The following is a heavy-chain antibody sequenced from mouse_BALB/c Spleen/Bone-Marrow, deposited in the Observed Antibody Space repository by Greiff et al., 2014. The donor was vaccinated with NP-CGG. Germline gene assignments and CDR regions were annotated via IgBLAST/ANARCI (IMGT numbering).Heavy chain of an antibody. J-gene: IGHJ3*01. Sequence: QVQLQQSGAELAKPGASVKMSCKASGYTFTSYWMHWVKQRPGQGLEWIGYINPSTGYTEYNQKFKDKATLTADKSSSTAYMQLSSLTSEDSAVYYCAREGYFGSPFAYWGQGTLVTVSA. CDR1: GYTFTSYW. D-gene: IGHD1-1*01. CDR2: INPSTGYT. CDR3: AREGYFGSPFAY. V-gene: IGHV1-7*01.